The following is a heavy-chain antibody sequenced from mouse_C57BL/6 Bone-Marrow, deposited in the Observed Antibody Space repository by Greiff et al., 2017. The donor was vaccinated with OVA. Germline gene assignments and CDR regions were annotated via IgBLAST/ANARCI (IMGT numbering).Heavy chain of an antibody. V-gene: IGHV3-6*01. D-gene: IGHD3-1*01. J-gene: IGHJ2*01. Sequence: EVQLQESGPGLVKPSQSLSLTCSVTGYSITSGYYWNWIRQFPGNKLEWMGYISYDGSNNYNPSLKNRISITRDTSKNQFFLKLNSVTTEDTATYYCARTGRVDYWGQGTTLTVSS. CDR1: GYSITSGYY. CDR3: ARTGRVDY. CDR2: ISYDGSN.